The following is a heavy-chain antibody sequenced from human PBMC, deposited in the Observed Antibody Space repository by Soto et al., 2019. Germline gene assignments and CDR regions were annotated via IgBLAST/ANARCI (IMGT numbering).Heavy chain of an antibody. CDR3: TAGKLYPSLDFDY. CDR1: GFIFSRYE. V-gene: IGHV3-48*03. D-gene: IGHD2-8*01. Sequence: PGGSLRLSCAASGFIFSRYEMIWVRQAPGKGLEWVSYISSSGSTLFYADSVKGRFTISRDDAKNSLYLQMNSLRAEDTAVYYCTAGKLYPSLDFDYWGQ. CDR2: ISSSGSTL. J-gene: IGHJ4*02.